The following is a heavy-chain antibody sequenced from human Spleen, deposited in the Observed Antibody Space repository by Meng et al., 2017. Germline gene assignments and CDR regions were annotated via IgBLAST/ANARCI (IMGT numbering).Heavy chain of an antibody. CDR3: ARDRGTTVTTAVGYFDY. CDR1: GFYFNNAW. D-gene: IGHD4-17*01. J-gene: IGHJ4*02. CDR2: IKSNTDGGTA. V-gene: IGHV3-15*01. Sequence: GESLKISCAASGFYFNNAWMSWVRQAPGKGLEWVGRIKSNTDGGTAEYAAPVTGRFTISRDNSKNTLYLQMNSLRAEDTAVYYCARDRGTTVTTAVGYFDYWGQGTLVTVSS.